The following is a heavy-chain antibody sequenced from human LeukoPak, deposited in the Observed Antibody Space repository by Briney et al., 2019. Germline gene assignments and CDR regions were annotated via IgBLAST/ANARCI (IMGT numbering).Heavy chain of an antibody. J-gene: IGHJ1*01. V-gene: IGHV5-51*01. Sequence: GESLKISSKGSGYSFTTYWIGWVRQMPGKGLEWMGIIYPGDSDIRYSPSFQGQVTISADKSISTAYLQWSSLKASDTAMYYCARPKSYCSGGICYPEYFHHWGQGTLVTVSS. CDR2: IYPGDSDI. CDR1: GYSFTTYW. D-gene: IGHD2-15*01. CDR3: ARPKSYCSGGICYPEYFHH.